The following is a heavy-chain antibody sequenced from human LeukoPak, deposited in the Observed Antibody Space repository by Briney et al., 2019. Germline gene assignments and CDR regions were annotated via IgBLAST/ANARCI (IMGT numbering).Heavy chain of an antibody. CDR2: ISSSGSSI. D-gene: IGHD2-2*01. J-gene: IGHJ4*02. V-gene: IGHV3-48*03. CDR3: ARKYCSTTSCLFDY. CDR1: GFTFSSYE. Sequence: GGSLRLSCAASGFTFSSYEMNWVRQAPGKGLEWVSYISSSGSSIYYADFVKGRFTISRDNAKNSLYLQMNSLRAEDTAVYYCARKYCSTTSCLFDYWGQGTLVTVSS.